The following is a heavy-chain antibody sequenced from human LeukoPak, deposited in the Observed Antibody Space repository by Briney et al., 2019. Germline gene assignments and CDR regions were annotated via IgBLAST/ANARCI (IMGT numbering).Heavy chain of an antibody. D-gene: IGHD4-17*01. J-gene: IGHJ4*02. CDR3: ARALYGDAIDY. V-gene: IGHV1-18*01. CDR2: IITYNGNT. Sequence: ASVKVSCMASGYTFTTYGMSWVRQAPGQGLEWMGYIITYNGNTNYAQKLQGRVTMTTDTSTSTAYMELRSLRSDDTAVYYCARALYGDAIDYWGQGTLVTVSS. CDR1: GYTFTTYG.